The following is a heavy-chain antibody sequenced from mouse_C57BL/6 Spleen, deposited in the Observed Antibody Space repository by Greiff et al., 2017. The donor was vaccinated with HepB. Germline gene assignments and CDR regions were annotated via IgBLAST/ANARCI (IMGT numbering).Heavy chain of an antibody. Sequence: QVQLQQSGAELVRPGASVTLSCKASGYTFTDYEMHWVKQTPVHGLEWIGAIDPETGGTAYNQKFKGKAILTADKSSSTAYMELRSLTSEDSAVYYCTRERRITTVVAPYFDYWGQGTTLTVSS. CDR1: GYTFTDYE. V-gene: IGHV1-15*01. CDR3: TRERRITTVVAPYFDY. J-gene: IGHJ2*01. D-gene: IGHD1-1*01. CDR2: IDPETGGT.